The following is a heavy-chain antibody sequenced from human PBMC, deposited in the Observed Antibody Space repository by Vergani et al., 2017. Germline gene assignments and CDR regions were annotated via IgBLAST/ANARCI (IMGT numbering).Heavy chain of an antibody. V-gene: IGHV3-49*03. J-gene: IGHJ4*02. D-gene: IGHD2-21*01. CDR2: IRSKAYGQAT. Sequence: EVQLVESGGDLVQPGRSLRLSCTASGFTFGYYAMDWFRQAPGQGLEWVGGIRSKAYGQATIYAASVKGRFTISRDDSKSIAYLQMNNLQTEDTAVYYCTTDLATPSPPDGRDYVDHWGQGTLVTVSS. CDR3: TTDLATPSPPDGRDYVDH. CDR1: GFTFGYYA.